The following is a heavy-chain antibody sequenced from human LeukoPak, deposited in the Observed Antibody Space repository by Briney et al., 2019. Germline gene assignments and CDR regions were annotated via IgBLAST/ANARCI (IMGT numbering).Heavy chain of an antibody. CDR3: ARGSFPGGADY. J-gene: IGHJ4*02. Sequence: NSSETLSLTCTVSGGSISSYYWSWIRQPPGKGLEWIGYIYYSGSTNYNPSLKSRVTISVDTSKNQFSLKLSSVTAADTAVYYCARGSFPGGADYWVQGTLVTVSS. CDR2: IYYSGST. D-gene: IGHD2-21*01. CDR1: GGSISSYY. V-gene: IGHV4-59*01.